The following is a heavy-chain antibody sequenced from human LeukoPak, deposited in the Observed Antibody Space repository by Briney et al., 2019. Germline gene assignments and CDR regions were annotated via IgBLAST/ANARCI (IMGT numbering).Heavy chain of an antibody. D-gene: IGHD1-7*01. CDR2: ISGGGGTT. CDR1: GFTFSTYA. CDR3: ARAEVGTAYFDS. J-gene: IGHJ4*02. V-gene: IGHV3-23*01. Sequence: GGSLRLSCVASGFTFSTYAMSWVRQALGKGLEWVSVISGGGGTTYYADSMKGRFSISRDISKSTLNLRMDSLRAEDTAVYYCARAEVGTAYFDSWGQGILVTVSS.